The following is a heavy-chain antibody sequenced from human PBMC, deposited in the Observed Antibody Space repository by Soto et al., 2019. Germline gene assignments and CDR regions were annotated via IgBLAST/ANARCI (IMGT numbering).Heavy chain of an antibody. J-gene: IGHJ4*02. V-gene: IGHV4-30-2*01. CDR2: IYHSGST. CDR3: DRGQVVAAQH. CDR1: GGSISSGGYS. Sequence: QLQLQESGSGLVKPSQTLSLTCSVSGGSISSGGYSWSWIRQPPGKGLEWIGYIYHSGSTYYNPSLKSRVTISVDRSKNKFYLKLSSVTAADTDVYYCDRGQVVAAQHWGQGTMVTVSS. D-gene: IGHD2-15*01.